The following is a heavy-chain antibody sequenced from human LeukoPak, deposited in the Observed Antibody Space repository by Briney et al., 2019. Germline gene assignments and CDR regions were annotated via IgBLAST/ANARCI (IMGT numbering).Heavy chain of an antibody. D-gene: IGHD2-15*01. Sequence: SLKVSCKASGGTFSSYSISWVRQAPGQGLEWMGRIIPIFGTANYAQKFQGRATTTTDESTSTAYMAMSRLRPEDKAVYSGATSDCSGGSSYEGGAQMDVWGKGTTVTVSS. V-gene: IGHV1-69*05. CDR2: IIPIFGTA. CDR1: GGTFSSYS. J-gene: IGHJ6*04. CDR3: ATSDCSGGSSYEGGAQMDV.